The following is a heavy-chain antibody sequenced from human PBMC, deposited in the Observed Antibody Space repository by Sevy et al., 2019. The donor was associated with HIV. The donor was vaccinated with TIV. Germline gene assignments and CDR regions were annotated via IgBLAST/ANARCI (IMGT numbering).Heavy chain of an antibody. CDR1: GGTFSSYA. CDR3: ARAGEYSSSSGDY. CDR2: IIPIFGTA. J-gene: IGHJ4*02. Sequence: ASVKVSCKASGGTFSSYAISWVRQAPGQGLEWVGGIIPIFGTANYAQKFQGRVTITADESTSTAYMELSSLGSEDTAVYYCARAGEYSSSSGDYWGQGTLVTVSS. V-gene: IGHV1-69*13. D-gene: IGHD6-6*01.